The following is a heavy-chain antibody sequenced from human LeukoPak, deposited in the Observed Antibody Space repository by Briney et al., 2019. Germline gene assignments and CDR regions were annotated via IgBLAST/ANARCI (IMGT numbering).Heavy chain of an antibody. CDR2: IYYSGSA. Sequence: SETLSLTCTVSGGSISSSNYYWGWIRQPPGKGLEWIGSIYYSGSAYYNPSLKSRVTISVDTSKNQFSLKLSSVTAADTAVYYCARGLIKDYWGQGTLVTVSS. V-gene: IGHV4-39*07. J-gene: IGHJ4*02. CDR1: GGSISSSNYY. CDR3: ARGLIKDY. D-gene: IGHD3-16*01.